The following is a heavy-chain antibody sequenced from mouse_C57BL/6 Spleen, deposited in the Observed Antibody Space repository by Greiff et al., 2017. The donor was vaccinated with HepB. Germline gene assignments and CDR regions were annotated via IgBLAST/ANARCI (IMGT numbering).Heavy chain of an antibody. CDR3: ARMEDTAQATGAMDY. V-gene: IGHV1-59*01. Sequence: QVQLQQPGAELVRPGTSVKLSCKASGYTFTSYWMHWVKQRPGQGLEWIGVIDPSDSYTNYNQKFKGKATLTVDTSSSTAYMQLSSLTSEDSAVYYCARMEDTAQATGAMDYWGQGTSVTVSS. CDR1: GYTFTSYW. D-gene: IGHD3-2*02. CDR2: IDPSDSYT. J-gene: IGHJ4*01.